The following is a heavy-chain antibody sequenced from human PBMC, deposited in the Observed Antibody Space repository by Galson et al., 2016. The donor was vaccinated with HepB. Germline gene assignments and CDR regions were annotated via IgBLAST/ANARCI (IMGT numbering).Heavy chain of an antibody. CDR1: GFTFSSYG. J-gene: IGHJ6*03. D-gene: IGHD6-19*01. CDR2: IWSDGNNK. CDR3: ARGDIAGGGTAYFYMDV. Sequence: SLRLSCAASGFTFSSYGIHWVRQAPGKGLEWVAVIWSDGNNKYYGDSMKGRFTISRDNSRDTLYLQMNSLRAEDTAVYYCARGDIAGGGTAYFYMDVWGKGTTVTVSS. V-gene: IGHV3-33*01.